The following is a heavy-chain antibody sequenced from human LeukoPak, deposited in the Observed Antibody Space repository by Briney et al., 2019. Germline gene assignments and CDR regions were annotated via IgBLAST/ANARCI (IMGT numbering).Heavy chain of an antibody. J-gene: IGHJ5*02. Sequence: SETLSLTCIVSGGSISSSSYYWAWIRQPPGKGLEWIGSIYYSGSTYYNPSLKSRVIISVDTSKNQFSLKLSSVTAADTAVYYCARVQDYYDSSGYFRRSGWFDPWGQGTLVTVSS. V-gene: IGHV4-39*01. CDR2: IYYSGST. D-gene: IGHD3-22*01. CDR3: ARVQDYYDSSGYFRRSGWFDP. CDR1: GGSISSSSYY.